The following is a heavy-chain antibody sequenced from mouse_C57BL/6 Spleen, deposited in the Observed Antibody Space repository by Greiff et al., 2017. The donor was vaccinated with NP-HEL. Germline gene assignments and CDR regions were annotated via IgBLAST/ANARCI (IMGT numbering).Heavy chain of an antibody. V-gene: IGHV3-6*01. CDR3: ARASSGYVSWFAY. J-gene: IGHJ3*01. Sequence: EVQLQESGPGLVKPSQSLSLTCSVTGYSITSGYYWNWIRQFPGNKLEWMGYISYDGSNNYNPSLKNRISITRDTSKNQFFLKLNSVTTEDTATYYCARASSGYVSWFAYWGQGTLVTVSA. CDR1: GYSITSGYY. D-gene: IGHD3-2*02. CDR2: ISYDGSN.